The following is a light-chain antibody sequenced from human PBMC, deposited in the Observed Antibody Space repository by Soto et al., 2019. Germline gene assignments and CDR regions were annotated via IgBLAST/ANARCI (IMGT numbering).Light chain of an antibody. J-gene: IGKJ1*01. Sequence: ENVLTQSPGTLSLSPGERATLSCRGSQSFSSSYLAWYQQKPGQAPRLLIYGASSRATGIPDRFSGSGSGTDFTLTISRLEPEDFAVYYCQQYGSSPWTFGQGTKADIK. CDR1: QSFSSSY. V-gene: IGKV3-20*01. CDR3: QQYGSSPWT. CDR2: GAS.